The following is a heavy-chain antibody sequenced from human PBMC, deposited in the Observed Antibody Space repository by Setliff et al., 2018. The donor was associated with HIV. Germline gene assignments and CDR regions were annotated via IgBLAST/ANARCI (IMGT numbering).Heavy chain of an antibody. Sequence: SETLSLTCTVSGGSISTFYWSWIRQPPGNGLEWIGYIYYTGSTNYNPSLKSRVTISVDTSKNQLSLKLSSVTAADKAVYYCAREGGLDYYDSSGHYSYWGQGTLVTVSS. V-gene: IGHV4-59*12. CDR2: IYYTGST. J-gene: IGHJ4*02. D-gene: IGHD3-22*01. CDR1: GGSISTFY. CDR3: AREGGLDYYDSSGHYSY.